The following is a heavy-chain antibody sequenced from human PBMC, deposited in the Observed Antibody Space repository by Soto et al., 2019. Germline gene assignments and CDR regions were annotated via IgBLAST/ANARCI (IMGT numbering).Heavy chain of an antibody. D-gene: IGHD5-18*01. CDR2: IGTRDDI. Sequence: PGGSLRLSCAASGFTFSDYAMSWVRQAPGKGLEWVSAIGTRDDIFYADSVKGRFTISRDDSKNTLYLQMNSLRAEDTAVYYCAKEGPTAMDTFDYWGQGTLVTVSS. J-gene: IGHJ4*02. CDR1: GFTFSDYA. CDR3: AKEGPTAMDTFDY. V-gene: IGHV3-23*01.